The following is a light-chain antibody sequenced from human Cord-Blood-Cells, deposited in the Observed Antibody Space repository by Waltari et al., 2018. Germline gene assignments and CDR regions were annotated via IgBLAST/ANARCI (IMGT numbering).Light chain of an antibody. CDR2: EVS. V-gene: IGLV2-8*01. CDR1: SSDVGGYNS. CDR3: SSYAGSNNFEMV. J-gene: IGLJ2*01. Sequence: QSALTQPPSASGSPGQSVTISCTGTSSDVGGYNSVSWYQQHPGQAPKLMIYEVSKRPSGVPDRFSGSKSGNTASLTVSGLQAEDEADYYCSSYAGSNNFEMVVGGGTKLTVL.